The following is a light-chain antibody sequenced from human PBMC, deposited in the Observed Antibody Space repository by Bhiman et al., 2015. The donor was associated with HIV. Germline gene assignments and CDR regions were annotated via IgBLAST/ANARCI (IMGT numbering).Light chain of an antibody. CDR3: QVCDSLSDHCV. V-gene: IGLV3-1*01. Sequence: SYELTQPPSVSVSPGQTASITCSGDKLGDKYACWYQQKPGQSPVVVIYQDSKRPSGIPERFSGSTSANTATLTISGVEAGDEADYYCQVCDSLSDHCVFGGGTKLAVL. CDR1: KLGDKY. CDR2: QDS. J-gene: IGLJ3*02.